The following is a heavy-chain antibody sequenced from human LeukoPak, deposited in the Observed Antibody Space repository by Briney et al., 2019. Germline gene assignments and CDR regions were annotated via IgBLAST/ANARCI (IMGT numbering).Heavy chain of an antibody. J-gene: IGHJ6*02. Sequence: GGSLRLSCAASGFTFSSYGMHWVRQAPGKGLEWVAVIWYDGSNKYYADSVKGRFTISRDNSKNTLYLQMNSLRAEDTAVYYCARDETTVTAYGMDVWGQGTTVTISS. CDR3: ARDETTVTAYGMDV. CDR1: GFTFSSYG. CDR2: IWYDGSNK. V-gene: IGHV3-33*08. D-gene: IGHD4-17*01.